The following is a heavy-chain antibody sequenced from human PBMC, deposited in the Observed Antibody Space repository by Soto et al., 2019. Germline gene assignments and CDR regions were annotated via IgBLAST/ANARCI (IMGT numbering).Heavy chain of an antibody. D-gene: IGHD2-21*02. J-gene: IGHJ5*02. CDR2: IIPIFGTA. V-gene: IGHV1-69*06. Sequence: SVKVSCKASGGTFSSYAISWVRQAPGQGLEWMGGIIPIFGTANYAQKFQGRVTITADKSTSTAYMELSSLRSEDTAVSYCARSPRRGGYWNWFDPWGQGTLVTVPQ. CDR3: ARSPRRGGYWNWFDP. CDR1: GGTFSSYA.